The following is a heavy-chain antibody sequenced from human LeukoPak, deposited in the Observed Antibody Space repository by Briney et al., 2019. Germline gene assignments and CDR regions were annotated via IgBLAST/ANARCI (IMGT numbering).Heavy chain of an antibody. CDR3: AMGGLVTTATIGWFDP. Sequence: GESLKISCKASGYIFTNYWIGWVRQMPGKGLEDMGIIYPGDSDTRYSPSFQGQVTISADKSISATHLQWSSLKASDTAMYYCAMGGLVTTATIGWFDPWGQGTLVTVSS. V-gene: IGHV5-51*01. J-gene: IGHJ5*02. CDR1: GYIFTNYW. CDR2: IYPGDSDT. D-gene: IGHD4-17*01.